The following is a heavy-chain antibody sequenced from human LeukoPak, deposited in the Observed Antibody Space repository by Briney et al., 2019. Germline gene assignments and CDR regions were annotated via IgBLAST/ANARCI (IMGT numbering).Heavy chain of an antibody. CDR3: ARLSLDIVVVPAAPGRSYNYYYGMDV. V-gene: IGHV4-30-4*01. J-gene: IGHJ6*02. CDR1: GASIRSGDYY. CDR2: IYDSGST. Sequence: SQTLSLTCTVSGASIRSGDYYWSWIRQPPGKGLEWIGYIYDSGSTYYNPPLKSRVTISVDTSKNQFSLKLSSVTAADTAVYYCARLSLDIVVVPAAPGRSYNYYYGMDVWGQGTTVTVSS. D-gene: IGHD2-2*03.